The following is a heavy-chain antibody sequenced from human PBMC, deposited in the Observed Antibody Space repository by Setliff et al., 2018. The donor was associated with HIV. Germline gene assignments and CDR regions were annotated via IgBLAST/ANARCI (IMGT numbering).Heavy chain of an antibody. CDR2: IIPILGVP. V-gene: IGHV1-69*02. D-gene: IGHD3-9*01. CDR1: GGPFTSSS. CDR3: AGSILTGYYTFGADY. Sequence: SVKVSCKASGGPFTSSSIGWVRQAPGQGLEWMGRIIPILGVPRYAQKFQGRVTITTHESTSTAYMELSSLRSEDTALYYCAGSILTGYYTFGADYWGQGTLVTVSS. J-gene: IGHJ4*02.